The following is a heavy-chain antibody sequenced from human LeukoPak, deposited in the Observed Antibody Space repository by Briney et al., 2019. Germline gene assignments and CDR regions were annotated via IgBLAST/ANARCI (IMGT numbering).Heavy chain of an antibody. J-gene: IGHJ4*02. D-gene: IGHD2-15*01. CDR2: IYYSGST. CDR3: AGAGYCSGGSCYGLLYFDY. V-gene: IGHV4-31*03. CDR1: GGSISSGDYY. Sequence: TSETLSLTCTVSGGSISSGDYYWSWIRRHPGKGLEWIGYIYYSGSTYYNPSLKSRVTISVDTSKNQFSLKLSSVTAADTAVYYCAGAGYCSGGSCYGLLYFDYWGQGTLVTVSS.